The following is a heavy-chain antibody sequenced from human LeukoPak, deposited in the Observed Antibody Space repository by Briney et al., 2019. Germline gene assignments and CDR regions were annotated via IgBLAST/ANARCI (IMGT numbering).Heavy chain of an antibody. V-gene: IGHV1-69*04. CDR1: GGTFSSYA. Sequence: ASVKVSCKASGGTFSSYAISWVRQAPGQGLEWMGRIIPILGIANYAQKFQGRVTITADKSTSTAYMELSSLRSDDTAVYYCAREGEWELRNFDYWGQGTLVTVSS. J-gene: IGHJ4*02. D-gene: IGHD1-26*01. CDR2: IIPILGIA. CDR3: AREGEWELRNFDY.